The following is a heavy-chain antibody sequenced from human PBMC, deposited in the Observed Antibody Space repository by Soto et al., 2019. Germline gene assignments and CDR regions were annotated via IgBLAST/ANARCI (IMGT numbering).Heavy chain of an antibody. J-gene: IGHJ6*03. CDR1: GYTFTGYY. V-gene: IGHV1-2*04. Sequence: ASVKVSCKASGYTFTGYYMHWVRQAPGQGLEWMGWINPNSGGTNYAQKFQGWVTMTRDTSISTAYMELSRLRSDDTAVYYCAKSPSKGYYYMDVWGKGTTVTVSS. CDR2: INPNSGGT. CDR3: AKSPSKGYYYMDV.